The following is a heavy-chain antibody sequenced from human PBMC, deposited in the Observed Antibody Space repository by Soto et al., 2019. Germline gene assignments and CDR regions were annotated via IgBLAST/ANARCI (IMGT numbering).Heavy chain of an antibody. CDR1: GFTFSSYS. CDR3: ARDQTVTTGIFDY. Sequence: GGSLRLSCAASGFTFSSYSMNWVRQAPGKGLEWVSSISSSSSYIYYADSVKGRFTISRDNAKNSLYLQMNSLRAEDTAVYYCARDQTVTTGIFDYWGQGTLVTVSS. V-gene: IGHV3-21*01. D-gene: IGHD4-4*01. J-gene: IGHJ4*02. CDR2: ISSSSSYI.